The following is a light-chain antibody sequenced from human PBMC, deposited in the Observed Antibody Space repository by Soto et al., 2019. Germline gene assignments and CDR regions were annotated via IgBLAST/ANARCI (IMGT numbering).Light chain of an antibody. J-gene: IGKJ1*01. CDR1: QSVSSN. CDR3: QQYNNWPRT. Sequence: EIVMTQSPATLSVSPGERATLSCRASQSVSSNLAWYQQKPGQAPRLLIYGASTRATGIPARFSGSGSGTGFPLTISSLQSEDFAVYCCQQYNNWPRTFGQGTKVEIK. V-gene: IGKV3-15*01. CDR2: GAS.